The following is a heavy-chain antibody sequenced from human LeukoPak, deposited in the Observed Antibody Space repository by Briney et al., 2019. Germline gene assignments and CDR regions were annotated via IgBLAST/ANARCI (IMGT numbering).Heavy chain of an antibody. Sequence: PSETLSLTCTVSGYSISSGYYWGWIRQPPGKGLEWIGSIYHSGSTYYNPSLKSRVTISVDTSKNQFSLKLSSVTAADTAVYYCASVARGNYDILTGYYGPNWFDPWGQGTLVTVSS. V-gene: IGHV4-38-2*02. D-gene: IGHD3-9*01. CDR3: ASVARGNYDILTGYYGPNWFDP. J-gene: IGHJ5*02. CDR2: IYHSGST. CDR1: GYSISSGYY.